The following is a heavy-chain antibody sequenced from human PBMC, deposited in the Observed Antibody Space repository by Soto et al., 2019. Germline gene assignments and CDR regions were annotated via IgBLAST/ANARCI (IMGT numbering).Heavy chain of an antibody. Sequence: PGGSLRLSCAASGFTFSSYAMSWVRQAPGKGLEWVSAISGSGGSTYYADSVKGRFTISRDNSKNTLYLQMNSLRAEDTAVYYCAKALGYCSGGSCHRQYFDYWGQGTLVTVSS. J-gene: IGHJ4*02. V-gene: IGHV3-23*01. CDR1: GFTFSSYA. CDR2: ISGSGGST. CDR3: AKALGYCSGGSCHRQYFDY. D-gene: IGHD2-15*01.